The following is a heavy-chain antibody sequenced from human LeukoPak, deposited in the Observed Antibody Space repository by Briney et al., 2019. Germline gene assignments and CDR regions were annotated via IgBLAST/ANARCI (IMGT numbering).Heavy chain of an antibody. V-gene: IGHV1-8*01. Sequence: ASVKVSCKASGYTFTSYDINWVRQATGQGLEWMGWMNPNSGNTGYAQKFQGRVTMTRNTSISTAYMELSRLRSDDTAVYYCARDEYGSGSYNWFDPWGQGTLVTVSS. CDR3: ARDEYGSGSYNWFDP. J-gene: IGHJ5*02. D-gene: IGHD3-10*01. CDR1: GYTFTSYD. CDR2: MNPNSGNT.